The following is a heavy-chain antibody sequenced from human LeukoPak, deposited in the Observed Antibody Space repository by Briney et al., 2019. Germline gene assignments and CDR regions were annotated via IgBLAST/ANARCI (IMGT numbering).Heavy chain of an antibody. D-gene: IGHD3-10*01. CDR2: ISGSGGST. CDR1: GFTFSSYA. J-gene: IGHJ5*02. CDR3: AKGGNKQFYGSGSYYKGNWFDP. Sequence: GGSLRLSCAASGFTFSSYAMSWVRQAPGKGLEWVSAISGSGGSTYYADSVKGRFTISRDNSKSTLYLQMNSLRAEDTAVYYCAKGGNKQFYGSGSYYKGNWFDPWGQGTLVTVSS. V-gene: IGHV3-23*01.